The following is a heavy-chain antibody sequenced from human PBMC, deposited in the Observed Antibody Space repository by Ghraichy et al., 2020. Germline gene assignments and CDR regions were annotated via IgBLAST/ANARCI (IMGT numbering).Heavy chain of an antibody. D-gene: IGHD4-23*01. CDR3: ARGGPTVVTPRHFDY. CDR2: INHSGST. CDR1: GGSFSGYY. Sequence: SETLSLTCAVYGGSFSGYYWSWIRQPPGKGLEWIGEINHSGSTNYNPSLKSRVTISVDTSKNQFSLNLSSVTAADTAVYYCARGGPTVVTPRHFDYWGQGNRVTVAS. J-gene: IGHJ4*02. V-gene: IGHV4-34*01.